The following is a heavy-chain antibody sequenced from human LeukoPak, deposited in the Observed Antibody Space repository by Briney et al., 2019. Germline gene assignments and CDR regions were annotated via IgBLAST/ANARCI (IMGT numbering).Heavy chain of an antibody. CDR2: ITQDGSEK. V-gene: IGHV3-7*03. CDR3: ARVGQVPAGEGTFDY. Sequence: EGSLRLSCAASGFTFSSYWMSWVRQAPGKGLEWVANITQDGSEKYYVDSVKGRFTISRDNSKNTLYLQMNSLRAEDTAVYYCARVGQVPAGEGTFDYWGQGTLVTVSS. J-gene: IGHJ4*02. D-gene: IGHD3-16*01. CDR1: GFTFSSYW.